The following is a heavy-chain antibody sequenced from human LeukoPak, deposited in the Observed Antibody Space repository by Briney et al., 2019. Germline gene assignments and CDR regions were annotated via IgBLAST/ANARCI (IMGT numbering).Heavy chain of an antibody. J-gene: IGHJ4*02. D-gene: IGHD3-10*01. CDR3: ARAVSNYYGSGSYWDY. V-gene: IGHV3-23*01. CDR1: GFTFSSYA. CDR2: ISGSGGST. Sequence: PGGSLRLSCAASGFTFSSYAMSWVRQAPGKGLEWVSAISGSGGSTYYADSVKGRFTISRDNSKNTLYLQMNSLRAEDTAVYYCARAVSNYYGSGSYWDYWGQGTLVTVSS.